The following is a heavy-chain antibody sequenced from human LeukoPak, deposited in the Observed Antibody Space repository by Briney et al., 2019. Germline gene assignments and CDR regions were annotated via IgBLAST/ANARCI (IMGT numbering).Heavy chain of an antibody. CDR2: FDPEDGET. J-gene: IGHJ3*02. CDR3: ATGEGAYCGGDCYSDAFDI. Sequence: ASVKVSCKVSGDTLTELSMHWVRQAPGKGLECIGGFDPEDGETNYAQKFQGRVTMTEDTSTDTAYMELSSLRSEDTAVYYCATGEGAYCGGDCYSDAFDIWGQGTMVTVSS. D-gene: IGHD2-21*02. CDR1: GDTLTELS. V-gene: IGHV1-24*01.